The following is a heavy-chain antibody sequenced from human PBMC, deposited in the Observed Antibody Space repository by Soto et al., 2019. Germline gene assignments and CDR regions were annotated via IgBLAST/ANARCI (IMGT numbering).Heavy chain of an antibody. CDR3: AKGILVRGRYSYYFDS. Sequence: QVQLAESGGGVVQPGRSLRLSCAASGFTFRSYGMHWVRQAPGKGLEWVAFTSYDGTNKYYADSVKGRFTISRDNSRNTLFLQMNSLRAEDTAMYYCAKGILVRGRYSYYFDSWGQGTLVAVSS. CDR1: GFTFRSYG. J-gene: IGHJ4*02. V-gene: IGHV3-30*18. CDR2: TSYDGTNK. D-gene: IGHD3-10*01.